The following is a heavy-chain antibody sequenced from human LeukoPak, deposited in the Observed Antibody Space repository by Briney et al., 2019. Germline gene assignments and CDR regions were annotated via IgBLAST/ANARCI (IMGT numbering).Heavy chain of an antibody. CDR2: IYSGNNT. J-gene: IGHJ5*02. CDR1: GFTVSSNY. V-gene: IGHV3-53*01. CDR3: ARTVGYGDYHWFDP. Sequence: GGSLRLSCAASGFTVSSNYMSWVRQAPGKGLEWVSVIYSGNNTYYADSVKGRFTISRDNSKNTLYLQMNSLKAEDTAAYYCARTVGYGDYHWFDPWGQGTLVTVSS. D-gene: IGHD4-17*01.